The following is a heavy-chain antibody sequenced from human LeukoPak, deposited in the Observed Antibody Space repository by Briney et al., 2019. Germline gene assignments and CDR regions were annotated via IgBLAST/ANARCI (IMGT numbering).Heavy chain of an antibody. CDR3: ARDAASGNNWFDP. CDR1: GFTFSSYS. J-gene: IGHJ5*02. D-gene: IGHD3-3*01. Sequence: PGGSLRLSCAASGFTFSSYSMNWVRQAPGKGLEWVSSISSSSSYIYYADSVKGRFTISRDNAKNLLYLQINSLRAEDTAVYYCARDAASGNNWFDPWGQGTLVTVSS. V-gene: IGHV3-21*01. CDR2: ISSSSSYI.